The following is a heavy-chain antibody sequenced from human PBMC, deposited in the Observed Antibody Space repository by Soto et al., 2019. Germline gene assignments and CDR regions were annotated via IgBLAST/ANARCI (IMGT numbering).Heavy chain of an antibody. CDR2: IYYSGST. CDR3: ARSDYDILTGYSHFDY. CDR1: GGSISSGDYY. J-gene: IGHJ4*02. Sequence: SETLSLTCTVSGGSISSGDYYWSWIRQPPGKGLEWIGYIYYSGSTYYNPSLKSRVTISVDTSKNQFSLKLSSVTAADTAVYYCARSDYDILTGYSHFDYWGQGTLVTVSS. D-gene: IGHD3-9*01. V-gene: IGHV4-30-4*02.